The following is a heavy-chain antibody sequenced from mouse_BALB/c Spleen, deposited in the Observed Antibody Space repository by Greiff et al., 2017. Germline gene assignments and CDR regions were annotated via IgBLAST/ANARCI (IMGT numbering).Heavy chain of an antibody. J-gene: IGHJ2*01. CDR3: ARGGNYLYYFDY. Sequence: QVQLQQSGAELAKPGASVKMSCKASGYTFTSYWMHWVKQRPGQGLEWIGYINPSTGYTEYNQKFKDKATLTADKSSSTAYMQLSSLTSEDSAVYYRARGGNYLYYFDYWGQGTTLTVSS. CDR2: INPSTGYT. D-gene: IGHD2-1*01. CDR1: GYTFTSYW. V-gene: IGHV1-7*01.